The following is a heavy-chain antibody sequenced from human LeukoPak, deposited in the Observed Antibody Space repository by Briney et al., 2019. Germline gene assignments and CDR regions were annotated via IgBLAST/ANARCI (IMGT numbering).Heavy chain of an antibody. V-gene: IGHV4-59*01. CDR3: ARVDGGSGWYYFDY. D-gene: IGHD6-19*01. CDR2: MYYSGST. J-gene: IGHJ4*02. Sequence: SETLSLTCTVSGDSISSYYWSWIRQPPGKGLDWIGYMYYSGSTNCNPSLKSRVTMSVDASKNQFSLKLSSVTAADTAVYYCARVDGGSGWYYFDYWGQGTLVTVSS. CDR1: GDSISSYY.